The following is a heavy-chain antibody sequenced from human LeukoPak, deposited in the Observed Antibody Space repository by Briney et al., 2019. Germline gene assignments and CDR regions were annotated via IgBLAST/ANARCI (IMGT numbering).Heavy chain of an antibody. CDR1: GFTFSGFA. CDR2: INWNGGST. Sequence: GGSLRLSCAASGFTFSGFAMSWVRQAPGKGLEWVSGINWNGGSTGYADSVKGRFTISRDNAKNSLYLQMNSLRAEDTALYYCARDARTSGSSGYYSIFDYWGQGTLVTVSS. D-gene: IGHD3-22*01. CDR3: ARDARTSGSSGYYSIFDY. J-gene: IGHJ4*02. V-gene: IGHV3-20*04.